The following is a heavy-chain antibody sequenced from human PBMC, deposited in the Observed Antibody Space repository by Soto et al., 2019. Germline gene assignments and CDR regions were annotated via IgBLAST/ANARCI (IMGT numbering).Heavy chain of an antibody. V-gene: IGHV3-23*01. Sequence: EVQLLESGGGLVQPGGSLRLSCAASGFTFSSYAMSWVRQTPGKGLEWVSAISGSGGSTYYADSVKGRFTISRDNSKNTLYLQMNSLRAEDTAVYYCAKNVWGITIFGGMDVWGQGTTVTVSS. CDR3: AKNVWGITIFGGMDV. CDR1: GFTFSSYA. J-gene: IGHJ6*02. D-gene: IGHD3-9*01. CDR2: ISGSGGST.